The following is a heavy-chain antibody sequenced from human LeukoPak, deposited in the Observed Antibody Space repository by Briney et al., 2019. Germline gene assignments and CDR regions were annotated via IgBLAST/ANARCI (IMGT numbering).Heavy chain of an antibody. J-gene: IGHJ3*02. CDR3: ARGNDSGTYYGDAFDI. CDR2: ISSSSSYI. V-gene: IGHV3-21*04. CDR1: GFTFSSYS. Sequence: TGGSLRLSCAASGFTFSSYSMNWVRQAPGKGLEWVSSISSSSSYIYYADSVKGRFTISRDNAKNSLYLQMNSLRADDTAVYHCARGNDSGTYYGDAFDIWGQGTMVTVSS. D-gene: IGHD1-26*01.